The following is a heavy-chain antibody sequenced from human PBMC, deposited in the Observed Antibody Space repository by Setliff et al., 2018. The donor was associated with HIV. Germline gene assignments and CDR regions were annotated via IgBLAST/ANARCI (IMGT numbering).Heavy chain of an antibody. CDR3: ARDDYANTDLDF. D-gene: IGHD4-17*01. Sequence: ASVKVSCKASGYTFTSYDINWVRQATGQGLEWMGWMNPDSGNTGYAQKFQGRVTMTRNTSISTAYMDLSSLRSEDTAVYYCARDDYANTDLDFWGPGTLVTVSS. V-gene: IGHV1-8*02. CDR1: GYTFTSYD. CDR2: MNPDSGNT. J-gene: IGHJ4*02.